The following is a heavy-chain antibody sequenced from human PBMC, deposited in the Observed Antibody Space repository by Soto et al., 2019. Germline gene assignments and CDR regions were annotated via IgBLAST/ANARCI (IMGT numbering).Heavy chain of an antibody. Sequence: EVHLVESGGGLVQPGGSLRLSCAIFESTVSRDWMNWVRQAPGKGLEWVAHINQDGSEKYYVDSVKGRFTISRDNAKKSLYLQMNSLRPAATAMYYCSGGVGDAFWGQGTLVTVSS. V-gene: IGHV3-7*04. CDR2: INQDGSEK. CDR3: SGGVGDAF. J-gene: IGHJ4*02. CDR1: ESTVSRDW. D-gene: IGHD1-26*01.